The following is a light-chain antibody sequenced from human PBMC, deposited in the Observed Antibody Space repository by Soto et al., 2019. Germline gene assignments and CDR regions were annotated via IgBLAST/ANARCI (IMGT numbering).Light chain of an antibody. V-gene: IGKV3-15*01. Sequence: EIVMTQSPATLSVSLGERATLSCRASQSVGSNLAWYQQKPGQAPRLLIYDASSRATGIPARFGGSGSGTEFTLTISSLQSEDFAVYYCQQYNNWPRTFGQGTKLEIK. CDR3: QQYNNWPRT. CDR2: DAS. CDR1: QSVGSN. J-gene: IGKJ2*01.